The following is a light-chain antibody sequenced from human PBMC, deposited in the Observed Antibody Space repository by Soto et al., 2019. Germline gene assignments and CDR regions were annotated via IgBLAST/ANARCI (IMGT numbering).Light chain of an antibody. CDR2: GAS. CDR3: QQYFEWPPMT. Sequence: EVVMTQSPATLSVSQGEGATLSCRASETVATNLAWYQQKPGQAPRLLISGASTRAAGISDRFRGSGSGTEFTLTISSLRSEDSAIYYCQQYFEWPPMTFGQGTKVDIK. CDR1: ETVATN. J-gene: IGKJ1*01. V-gene: IGKV3-15*01.